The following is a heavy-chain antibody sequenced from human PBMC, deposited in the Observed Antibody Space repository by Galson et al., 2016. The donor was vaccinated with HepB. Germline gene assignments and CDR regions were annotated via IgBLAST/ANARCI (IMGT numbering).Heavy chain of an antibody. Sequence: SLRLSCAASGLTFRSYAMNWVRQAPGKGLEWVAVISYDGSNKYYADSVKGRFTISRDNSKNTLYLQMNSLRVEDTAVYYGARDADIVKVPAAIRADYWGQGTLVTVSS. CDR1: GLTFRSYA. CDR2: ISYDGSNK. J-gene: IGHJ4*02. CDR3: ARDADIVKVPAAIRADY. D-gene: IGHD2-2*02. V-gene: IGHV3-30*04.